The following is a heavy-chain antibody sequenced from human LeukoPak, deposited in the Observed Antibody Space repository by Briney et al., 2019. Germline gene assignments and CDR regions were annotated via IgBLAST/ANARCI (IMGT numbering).Heavy chain of an antibody. Sequence: PSETLSLTCTVSGGSISSYYWTWIRQPPGKGLEWIGSIYYSGSTYYNPSLKSRVTISVDTSKNQFSLKLSSVTAADTAVYYCARDSSGYSYGYVDYWGQGTLVTVSS. D-gene: IGHD5-18*01. V-gene: IGHV4-59*12. CDR2: IYYSGST. J-gene: IGHJ4*02. CDR3: ARDSSGYSYGYVDY. CDR1: GGSISSYY.